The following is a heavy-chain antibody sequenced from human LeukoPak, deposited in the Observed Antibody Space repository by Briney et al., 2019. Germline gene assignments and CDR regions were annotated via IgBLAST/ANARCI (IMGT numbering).Heavy chain of an antibody. J-gene: IGHJ3*02. Sequence: PSETLSLTCTVSGGTISSYYWSWIGQPPGKGLEWIGYIYYSGSTKYKPSLKSRVTISVDTSKNQFSLKLSSVTAADTAVYYCARGRLLDAFDIWGQGTMVTVSS. CDR1: GGTISSYY. V-gene: IGHV4-59*01. CDR2: IYYSGST. CDR3: ARGRLLDAFDI. D-gene: IGHD3-3*01.